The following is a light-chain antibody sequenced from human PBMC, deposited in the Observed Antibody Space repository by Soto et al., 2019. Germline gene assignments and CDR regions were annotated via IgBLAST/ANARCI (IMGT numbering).Light chain of an antibody. V-gene: IGKV1-12*01. CDR2: SAS. CDR3: QHAPSLPPP. Sequence: DIQVTQSLSSVSASVGDRVTITCRASQGISSWLAWYQQRPGKAPQLLIYSASTLQSGVPSRFGGSGSGTDFTLTISSLQPEDFAPYYCQHAPSLPPPFAHGTKVDTK. CDR1: QGISSW. J-gene: IGKJ1*01.